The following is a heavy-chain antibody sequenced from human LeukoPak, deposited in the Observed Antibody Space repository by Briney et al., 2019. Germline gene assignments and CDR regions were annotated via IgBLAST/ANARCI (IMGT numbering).Heavy chain of an antibody. CDR3: ARGTGSLDY. D-gene: IGHD1-26*01. CDR1: GDSVSSKSAS. V-gene: IGHV6-1*01. J-gene: IGHJ4*02. CDR2: SYSRSKWFN. Sequence: SQTLSLTCAISGDSVSSKSASWNWIRQSPSRGLEWLGRSYSRSKWFNDYAVSVKSRITINPDTSKNQFSLHLTSVTPDDTAVYYCARGTGSLDYWGQGTLVTVSS.